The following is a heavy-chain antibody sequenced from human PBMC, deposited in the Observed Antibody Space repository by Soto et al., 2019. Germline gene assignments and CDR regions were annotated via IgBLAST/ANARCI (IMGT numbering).Heavy chain of an antibody. CDR2: INPNTGGT. V-gene: IGHV1-2*02. Sequence: QVQLVQSGAEVKKPGASVKVSCRASGYTFTRYSVHSVRQAPGQGLEWMGWINPNTGGTRFAPKFEGRVPLTTDPSVRTVYMEVRSLRSDDTAVFYCSVYFDDLQEASFWGQGTLVTVTS. D-gene: IGHD2-8*01. CDR3: SVYFDDLQEASF. CDR1: GYTFTRYS. J-gene: IGHJ1*01.